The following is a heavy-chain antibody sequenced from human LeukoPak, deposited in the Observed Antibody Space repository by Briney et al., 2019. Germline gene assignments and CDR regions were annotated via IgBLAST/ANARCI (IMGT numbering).Heavy chain of an antibody. D-gene: IGHD3-10*01. V-gene: IGHV3-48*04. Sequence: LSGGSLRLSCAASGFTFSSYSMNWVRQAPGKGLEWVSYISSSSRTLYYADSVKGRFTISRDNAKTSLYLQMSGLRAEDTAVYCCASSWGEYYGSGSYSDYWGQGTLVTVSS. CDR3: ASSWGEYYGSGSYSDY. CDR1: GFTFSSYS. J-gene: IGHJ4*02. CDR2: ISSSSRTL.